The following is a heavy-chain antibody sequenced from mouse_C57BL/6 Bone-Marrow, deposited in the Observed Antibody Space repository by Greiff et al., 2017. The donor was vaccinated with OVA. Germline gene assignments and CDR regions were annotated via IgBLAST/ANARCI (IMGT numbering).Heavy chain of an antibody. CDR2: IDPSDSYT. D-gene: IGHD1-1*01. J-gene: IGHJ1*03. CDR3: ARCYDGRSYWYFDV. Sequence: QVQLQQPGAELVMPGASVKLSCKASGYTFTSYWMHWVKQRPGQGLEWIGEIDPSDSYTNYNQKFKGKSTLTVDKSSSTAYMQLSSLTSEDSAVYYCARCYDGRSYWYFDVWGTGTTVTVSA. CDR1: GYTFTSYW. V-gene: IGHV1-69*01.